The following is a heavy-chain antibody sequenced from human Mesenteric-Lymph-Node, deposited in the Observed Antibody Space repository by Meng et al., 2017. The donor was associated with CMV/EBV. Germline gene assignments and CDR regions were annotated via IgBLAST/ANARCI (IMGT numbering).Heavy chain of an antibody. D-gene: IGHD4-11*01. CDR1: DSTFNGYG. CDR2: IRFDGSKT. CDR3: ARTSYTNYAYFDC. V-gene: IGHV3-30*02. Sequence: GESLKISCAVSDSTFNGYGIHWVRQAPGKGLQWVSFIRFDGSKTYYGESVKGRFTIARDKVKKTVYLYMDSLRPEDAAVYYCARTSYTNYAYFDCWGQGTLVTVSS. J-gene: IGHJ4*02.